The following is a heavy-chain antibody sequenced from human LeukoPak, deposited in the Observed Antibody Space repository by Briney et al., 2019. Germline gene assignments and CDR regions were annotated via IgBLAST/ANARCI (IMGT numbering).Heavy chain of an antibody. V-gene: IGHV4-38-2*01. CDR1: GYSISSCYD. CDR2: ICNSGSI. Sequence: AETLTLSCAASGYSISSCYDWGWLRPPPGEGLEWIGSICNSGSIYYTPSLKRRVTISIDTSKNPFSLKLSSVTAADTAVYYCAGLRLPEDDGMDVWGKGTTVTVSS. D-gene: IGHD5-12*01. CDR3: AGLRLPEDDGMDV. J-gene: IGHJ6*04.